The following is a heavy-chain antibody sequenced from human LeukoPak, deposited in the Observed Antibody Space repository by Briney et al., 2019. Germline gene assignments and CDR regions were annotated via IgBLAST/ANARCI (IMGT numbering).Heavy chain of an antibody. D-gene: IGHD3-3*01. V-gene: IGHV1-24*01. CDR1: GYTLTELS. CDR3: ATDRVRRHDKGFLDWLDP. J-gene: IGHJ5*02. Sequence: ASVKVSCKVSGYTLTELSMHWVRQAPGKGLEWMGGFDPEEGETIYARKFRGRVTMTEDTSTDTAYMELSSLRSEDTAVYYCATDRVRRHDKGFLDWLDPWGQGTLVTVSS. CDR2: FDPEEGET.